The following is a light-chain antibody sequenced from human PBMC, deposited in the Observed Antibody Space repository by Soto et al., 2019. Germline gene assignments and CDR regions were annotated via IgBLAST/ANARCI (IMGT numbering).Light chain of an antibody. V-gene: IGKV3-20*01. CDR2: SAS. CDR3: QQFGDSQFT. Sequence: EIVLTQSPGTLSLSPGERGTLSCRVSQSVSSSYLAWFQQRPGQAPRLLIYSASSRATGIPDRFSGSGSGRDFTLTISRLEPEDSAVYYCQQFGDSQFTFGPGTKVDMK. J-gene: IGKJ3*01. CDR1: QSVSSSY.